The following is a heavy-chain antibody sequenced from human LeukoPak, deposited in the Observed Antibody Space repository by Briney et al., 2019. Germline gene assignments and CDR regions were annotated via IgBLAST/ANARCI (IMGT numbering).Heavy chain of an antibody. CDR3: ARRGYYDSSGYYNFDY. J-gene: IGHJ4*02. V-gene: IGHV5-51*01. CDR2: IYPGDSDT. D-gene: IGHD3-22*01. CDR1: GYSFTNYW. Sequence: LGESLKISCKGSGYSFTNYWIAWVRQMPGKGLEWMGIIYPGDSDTRYSPSFQGRVTISADKSISTAYLQWSSLKASDTAMYYCARRGYYDSSGYYNFDYWGQETLVTVSS.